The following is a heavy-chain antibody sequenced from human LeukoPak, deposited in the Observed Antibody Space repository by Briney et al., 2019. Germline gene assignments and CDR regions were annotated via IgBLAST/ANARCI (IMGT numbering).Heavy chain of an antibody. CDR1: GYSISSGYY. D-gene: IGHD3-10*01. J-gene: IGHJ4*02. V-gene: IGHV4-38-2*02. CDR2: IYHSGST. CDR3: AREAIYKELLWFGDNGGHYFDY. Sequence: TSETLSLTCTVSGYSISSGYYWGWIRQPPGKGLEWIGSIYHSGSTYYNPSLKSRVTISVDTSKNQFSLKLSSVTAADTAVYYCAREAIYKELLWFGDNGGHYFDYWGQGTLVTVSS.